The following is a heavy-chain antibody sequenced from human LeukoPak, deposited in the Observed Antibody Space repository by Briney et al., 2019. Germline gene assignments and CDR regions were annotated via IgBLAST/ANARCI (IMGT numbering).Heavy chain of an antibody. V-gene: IGHV4-38-2*02. D-gene: IGHD5-18*01. Sequence: SETLSLTCTVSGYSISSGYYWGWIRQPPGKGLEWIGSIYHSGSTYYNPSLKSRVTISVDTSKNQFSLKLSSVTAADTAVYYCARDRESEYSSWGLNWFDPWGQGTLVTVSS. CDR3: ARDRESEYSSWGLNWFDP. CDR1: GYSISSGYY. CDR2: IYHSGST. J-gene: IGHJ5*02.